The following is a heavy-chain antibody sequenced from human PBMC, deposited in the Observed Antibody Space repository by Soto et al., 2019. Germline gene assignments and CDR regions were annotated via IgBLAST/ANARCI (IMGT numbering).Heavy chain of an antibody. Sequence: GGSLRLSCAASGFTFSSYGMHWVRQAPGKGLEWVAVIWYDGSNKYYADSVKGRFTISRDNSKNTLYLQMNSLRAEDTAVYYCARDANLYCSSTSCYIYYYGMDVWGQGTTVTVSS. CDR2: IWYDGSNK. J-gene: IGHJ6*02. D-gene: IGHD2-2*02. V-gene: IGHV3-33*01. CDR1: GFTFSSYG. CDR3: ARDANLYCSSTSCYIYYYGMDV.